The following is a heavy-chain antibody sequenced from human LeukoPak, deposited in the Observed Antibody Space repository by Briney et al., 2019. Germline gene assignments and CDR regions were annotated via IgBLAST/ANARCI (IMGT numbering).Heavy chain of an antibody. CDR3: ARGHYDFWSGPFDY. V-gene: IGHV4-30-2*01. CDR2: IYHSGST. J-gene: IGHJ4*02. CDR1: GGSISSGGYS. Sequence: SQTLSLTCAVSGGSISSGGYSWSWIRQPPGKGLEWIGYIYHSGSTYYNPSLKSRVTISVDTSKNQFSLKLSSVTAADTAVYYCARGHYDFWSGPFDYWGQGTLVTVSS. D-gene: IGHD3-3*01.